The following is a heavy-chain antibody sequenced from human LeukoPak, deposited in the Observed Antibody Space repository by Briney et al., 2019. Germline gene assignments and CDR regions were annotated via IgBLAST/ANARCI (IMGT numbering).Heavy chain of an antibody. J-gene: IGHJ6*03. V-gene: IGHV1-18*01. D-gene: IGHD3-10*01. CDR3: ARDVNSGSYYNYYYYYYMDV. Sequence: GASVKVSCKASGYTFTSYGISWVRQAPGQGLGWMGWISAYNGNTNYAQKLQGRVTMTTDTSTSTAYMELRSLRSDDTAVYYCARDVNSGSYYNYYYYYYMDVWGEGTTVTVSS. CDR1: GYTFTSYG. CDR2: ISAYNGNT.